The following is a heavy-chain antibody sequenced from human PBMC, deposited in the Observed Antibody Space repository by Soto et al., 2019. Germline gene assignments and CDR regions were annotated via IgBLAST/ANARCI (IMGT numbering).Heavy chain of an antibody. J-gene: IGHJ4*01. CDR3: ERANSREDEEFDS. CDR2: VNPNSGGT. D-gene: IGHD1-26*01. V-gene: IGHV1-2*02. CDR1: GYPFTGYY. Sequence: GFSMQVSCKTSGYPFTGYYINWVRQAPGQGLEWMGWVNPNSGGTSYAQKFQGRVTMTRDTAIRSAYMEVSRPRSDDTAVYYCERANSREDEEFDSGG.